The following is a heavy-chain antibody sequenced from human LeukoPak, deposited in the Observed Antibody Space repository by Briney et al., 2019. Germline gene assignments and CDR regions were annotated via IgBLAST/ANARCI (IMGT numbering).Heavy chain of an antibody. Sequence: SETLSLTCAVSGGSISSSNWWSWVRQPPGKGLEWVGEIHHSGSTNYNPSLKSRVTISVDKSKNQFSLTLTSVTAADTAVYYCARGPPDFYNSGSYYNGYNWFDSWGQGTLVTVSS. CDR3: ARGPPDFYNSGSYYNGYNWFDS. V-gene: IGHV4-4*02. CDR1: GGSISSSNW. CDR2: IHHSGST. J-gene: IGHJ5*01. D-gene: IGHD3-10*01.